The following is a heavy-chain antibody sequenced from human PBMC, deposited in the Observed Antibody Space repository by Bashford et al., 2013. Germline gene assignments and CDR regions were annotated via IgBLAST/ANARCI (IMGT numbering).Heavy chain of an antibody. Sequence: SETLSLTCTVSGGSISSGSYYWGWIRQPHGKGLEWIGFISYSGYTDSNPSLKSRVTISLDTSKNQFSLKLRSVTAADTAVYFCARGVGHYWYFDLWGRGTLVTVSS. CDR3: ARGVGHYWYFDL. CDR1: GGSISSGSYY. D-gene: IGHD3/OR15-3a*01. V-gene: IGHV4-61*01. CDR2: ISYSGYT. J-gene: IGHJ2*01.